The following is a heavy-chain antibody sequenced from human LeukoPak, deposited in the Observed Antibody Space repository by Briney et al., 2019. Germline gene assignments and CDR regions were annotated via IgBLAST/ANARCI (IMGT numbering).Heavy chain of an antibody. Sequence: SETLSLTCTVSGGSISSSSYYWGWIRQPPGKGLEWIGSIYYSGSTYYNPSLKSRVTISVDTSKNQFSLKLSSVTAADTAVYYCASPSPLLSESGDAFDIWGQGTMVTVSS. J-gene: IGHJ3*02. CDR3: ASPSPLLSESGDAFDI. D-gene: IGHD2-2*01. CDR2: IYYSGST. CDR1: GGSISSSSYY. V-gene: IGHV4-39*01.